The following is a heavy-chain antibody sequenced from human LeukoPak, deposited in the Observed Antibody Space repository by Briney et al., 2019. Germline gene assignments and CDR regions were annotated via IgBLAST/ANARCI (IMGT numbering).Heavy chain of an antibody. CDR1: GYTFTGYY. CDR2: INPNSGGT. Sequence: ASVKVSCKASGYTFTGYYMHWVRQAPGQGLEWMGWINPNSGGTNYAQKFQGRVTMTRDTSISTAYMELSRLRSDDTAVYYCARVWYPGACDSGGYDYYYGMDVWGQGTTVTVSS. J-gene: IGHJ6*02. D-gene: IGHD1-26*01. CDR3: ARVWYPGACDSGGYDYYYGMDV. V-gene: IGHV1-2*02.